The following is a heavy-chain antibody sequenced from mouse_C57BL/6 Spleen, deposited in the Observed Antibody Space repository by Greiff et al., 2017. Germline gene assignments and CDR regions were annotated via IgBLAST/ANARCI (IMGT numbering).Heavy chain of an antibody. CDR3: ARRKSYFDY. CDR2: INPNNGGT. J-gene: IGHJ2*01. CDR1: GYTFTDYY. V-gene: IGHV1-26*01. Sequence: EVQLQQSGPELVKPGASVKISCKASGYTFTDYYMNWVKQSHGKSLEWIGDINPNNGGTSYNQKFKGKATLTVDKSSSTAYMELRSLTSEDSAVYYCARRKSYFDYWGQGTTLTVSS.